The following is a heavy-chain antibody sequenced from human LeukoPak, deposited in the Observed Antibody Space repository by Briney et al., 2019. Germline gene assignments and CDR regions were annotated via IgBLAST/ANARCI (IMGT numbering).Heavy chain of an antibody. Sequence: GGSLRLSCAASGFTFSDYYMSWIRQAPGKGLEWVANIKQDGSEKYYVDSVKGRFTISRDNAENSLYLHMNSLRAEDTAVYYCARDAYYDILTGLDYGMDVWGQGATVTVSS. J-gene: IGHJ6*02. CDR2: IKQDGSEK. D-gene: IGHD3-9*01. CDR3: ARDAYYDILTGLDYGMDV. V-gene: IGHV3-7*01. CDR1: GFTFSDYY.